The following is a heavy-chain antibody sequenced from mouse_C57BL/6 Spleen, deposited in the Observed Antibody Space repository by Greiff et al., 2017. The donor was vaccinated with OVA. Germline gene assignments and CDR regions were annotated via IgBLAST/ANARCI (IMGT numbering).Heavy chain of an antibody. J-gene: IGHJ4*01. CDR3: ARSYYSLYAMDY. D-gene: IGHD2-12*01. V-gene: IGHV1-52*01. CDR1: GYTFTSYW. CDR2: IDPSDSET. Sequence: QVQLQQPGAELVRPGSSVKLSCKASGYTFTSYWMHWVKQRPIQGLEWIGNIDPSDSETHYNQKFKDKATLTVDKSSSTAYMQRSSLTSEDSAVYYCARSYYSLYAMDYWGQGTSVTVSS.